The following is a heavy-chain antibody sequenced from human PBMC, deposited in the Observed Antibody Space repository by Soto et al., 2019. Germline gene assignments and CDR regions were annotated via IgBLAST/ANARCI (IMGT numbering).Heavy chain of an antibody. Sequence: SVLMCLTCSFSGESVISLDLTLIRQTQEKGLEWIAYMHYTGFSHYNPSLKSRLTISIDRSKNQFSLKLSSVTAADTAVYYCARHVGGDSGSYYARCVSDPLGQGTLVTVSS. D-gene: IGHD1-26*01. V-gene: IGHV4-59*08. CDR1: GESVISLD. CDR3: ARHVGGDSGSYYARCVSDP. J-gene: IGHJ5*02. CDR2: MHYTGFS.